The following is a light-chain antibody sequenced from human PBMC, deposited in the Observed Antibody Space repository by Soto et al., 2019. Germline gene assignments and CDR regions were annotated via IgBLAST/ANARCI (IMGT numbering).Light chain of an antibody. CDR1: QSISSY. V-gene: IGKV1-39*01. CDR2: AAS. CDR3: QQSYTTEDYT. J-gene: IGKJ2*01. Sequence: DLQMTQSPSSLSASVGDRVTITCRASQSISSYLNWYQQKPGKAPKLLIYAASSLQSGVPSRFSGSGSGTDFTLTISSLQPEDFATYYCQQSYTTEDYTFGQGTKLEIK.